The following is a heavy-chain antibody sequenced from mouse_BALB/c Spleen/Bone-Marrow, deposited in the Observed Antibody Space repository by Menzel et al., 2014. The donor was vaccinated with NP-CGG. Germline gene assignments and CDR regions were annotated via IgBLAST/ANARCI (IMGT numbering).Heavy chain of an antibody. V-gene: IGHV1-80*01. CDR3: ARCDGYSYYFDY. CDR1: GYAFSNYW. CDR2: IYPGDGDT. Sequence: QVQLQQSGADLVRPGSSVKISCKASGYAFSNYWMNWVKQRPGQGLEWIGQIYPGDGDTNYNGKFKGKATLTADKSSSTAYMQLGSLTSEDSAVYFCARCDGYSYYFDYWGQGTTLTVSS. J-gene: IGHJ2*01. D-gene: IGHD2-3*01.